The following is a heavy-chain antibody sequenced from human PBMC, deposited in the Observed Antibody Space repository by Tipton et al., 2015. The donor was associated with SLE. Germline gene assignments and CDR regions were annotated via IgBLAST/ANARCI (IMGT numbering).Heavy chain of an antibody. D-gene: IGHD2-2*01. V-gene: IGHV1-18*01. CDR3: ASQGYCSSTSCPIGSFQH. CDR2: ISAYNGNT. Sequence: QVQLVQSGAEVKKPGASVKVSCKASGYTFTSYGISWVRQAPGQGLEWMGWISAYNGNTNYAQKLQGRVTMTTDTSTSTAYMELRSLRSDDTAVYYCASQGYCSSTSCPIGSFQHWGQGTLVTVSS. J-gene: IGHJ1*01. CDR1: GYTFTSYG.